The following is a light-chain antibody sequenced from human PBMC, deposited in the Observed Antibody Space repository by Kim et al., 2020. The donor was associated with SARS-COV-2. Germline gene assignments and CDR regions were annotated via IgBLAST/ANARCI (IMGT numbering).Light chain of an antibody. CDR1: QSVSDNY. Sequence: EIVLTQSPGTLSLSPGERATLSCRASQSVSDNYLAWYQQKPGQAPRLLIYGASSRATGIPDRFSGSGSGTDFTLTISRLETEDFAVYYCKQDDSSPSCTFGKRTKVEI. CDR3: KQDDSSPSCT. V-gene: IGKV3-20*01. CDR2: GAS. J-gene: IGKJ2*02.